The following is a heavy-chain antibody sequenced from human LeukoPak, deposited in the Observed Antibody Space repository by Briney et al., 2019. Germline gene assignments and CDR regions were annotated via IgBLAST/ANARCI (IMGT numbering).Heavy chain of an antibody. CDR2: ISSSGSTI. CDR1: GFTFSDYY. Sequence: GGSLRLSCAASGFTFSDYYMSWIRQAPGKGLEWVSYISSSGSTIYYADSVKGRFTISRDNAKNSLYLQMNSLRAEDTAVYYCAISASYSSTSFDYWGQGTLVTVSS. J-gene: IGHJ4*02. V-gene: IGHV3-11*01. D-gene: IGHD2-2*01. CDR3: AISASYSSTSFDY.